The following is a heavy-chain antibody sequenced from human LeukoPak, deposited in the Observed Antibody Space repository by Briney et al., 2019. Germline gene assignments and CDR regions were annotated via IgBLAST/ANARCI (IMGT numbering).Heavy chain of an antibody. CDR3: ARDRGGVLAWDAFDI. J-gene: IGHJ3*02. CDR1: GFTFSSYS. CDR2: ISSSSSYI. Sequence: GGSLRLSCAASGFTFSSYSMNWVRQAPGKGLEWVSSISSSSSYIYYADSVKGRFTISRDNAKNSLYLQMNSLRAEDTAVYYCARDRGGVLAWDAFDIWGQGTMVTVSS. V-gene: IGHV3-21*01. D-gene: IGHD3-10*01.